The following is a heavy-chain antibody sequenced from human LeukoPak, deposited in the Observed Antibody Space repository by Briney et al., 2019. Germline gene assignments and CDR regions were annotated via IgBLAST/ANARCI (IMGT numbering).Heavy chain of an antibody. CDR1: GFTFSIYA. Sequence: GGSLRLSCAASGFTFSIYAMSWVRQAPEKGREWVSAISGSGGRTYYTDSVKGRFTISRDNSKNTLYLQMNSLRAEDTAVYYCVRVGSVAGSDYLDYWGQGTLVTVSS. CDR3: VRVGSVAGSDYLDY. V-gene: IGHV3-23*01. CDR2: ISGSGGRT. J-gene: IGHJ4*02. D-gene: IGHD6-19*01.